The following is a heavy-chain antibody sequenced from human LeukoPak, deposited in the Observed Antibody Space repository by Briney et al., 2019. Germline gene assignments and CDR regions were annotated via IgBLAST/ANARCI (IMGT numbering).Heavy chain of an antibody. V-gene: IGHV3-15*01. J-gene: IGHJ1*01. CDR1: GITLSNYG. CDR2: IKSKADGGTT. Sequence: GGSLRLSCAVSGITLSNYGMSWVRQAPGKGLEWVGRIKSKADGGTTDYAASVKGRFTISRDDSKNTLYLQMNSLSTEDTAVYYCTGPPVWGQGTLVTVSS. CDR3: TGPPV.